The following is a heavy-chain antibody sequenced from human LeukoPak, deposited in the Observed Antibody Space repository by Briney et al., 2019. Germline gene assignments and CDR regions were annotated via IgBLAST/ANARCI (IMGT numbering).Heavy chain of an antibody. CDR3: ARGVGTYYDFWSGYQDYMDV. CDR2: IYYNGGT. J-gene: IGHJ6*03. V-gene: IGHV4-59*01. D-gene: IGHD3-3*01. Sequence: PSETLSLTCTVSGGSISSYYWTWIRQPPGKGLEWIGYIYYNGGTNYNPSLKSRVTISVDTSKNQFSLKLSSVTAADTAVYYCARGVGTYYDFWSGYQDYMDVWGKGTTVTVSS. CDR1: GGSISSYY.